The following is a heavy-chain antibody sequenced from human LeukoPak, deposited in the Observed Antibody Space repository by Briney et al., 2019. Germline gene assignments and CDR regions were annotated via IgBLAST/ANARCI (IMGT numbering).Heavy chain of an antibody. CDR2: IYYSGST. Sequence: SETLSLTCSVSGDSISSSSSYWGWIRQPPGKGLEWIGSIYYSGSTYYNPSLKSRVTISVDTSKNQFSLKLSSVTAADTAVYYCARCGYSYYFDYWGQGTLVTVSP. CDR3: ARCGYSYYFDY. D-gene: IGHD5-18*01. V-gene: IGHV4-39*07. J-gene: IGHJ4*02. CDR1: GDSISSSSSY.